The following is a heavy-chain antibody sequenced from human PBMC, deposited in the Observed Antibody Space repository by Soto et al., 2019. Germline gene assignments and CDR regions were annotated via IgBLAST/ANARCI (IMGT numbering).Heavy chain of an antibody. J-gene: IGHJ4*02. D-gene: IGHD3-16*02. V-gene: IGHV2-5*01. Sequence: SGPTVVNPTQTLTLTCTFSGFSLSTSGVGVGWIRQPPGKALEWLALIYWNDDKRYSPSLKSRLTITKDTSKNQVVLTMTNMDPVDTATYYCAHRPNDYVWGSYRSPFDYWGQGTLVTVSS. CDR2: IYWNDDK. CDR3: AHRPNDYVWGSYRSPFDY. CDR1: GFSLSTSGVG.